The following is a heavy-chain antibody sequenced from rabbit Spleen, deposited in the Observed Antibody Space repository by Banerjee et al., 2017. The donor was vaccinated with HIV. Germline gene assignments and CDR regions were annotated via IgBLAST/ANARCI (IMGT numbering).Heavy chain of an antibody. D-gene: IGHD1-1*01. V-gene: IGHV1S36*01. CDR3: VRGASSSGYYSL. Sequence: QEQLEESGGGLVTPGGTLTLTCTASGFSLSSYGASWVRQAAGKGLEWIGYISSGGSAYYASWAKGRFTISSHNAQNTLYLQLNSLTVADTATYFCVRGASSSGYYSLWGPGTLVTVS. CDR1: GFSLSSYG. J-gene: IGHJ4*01. CDR2: ISSGGSA.